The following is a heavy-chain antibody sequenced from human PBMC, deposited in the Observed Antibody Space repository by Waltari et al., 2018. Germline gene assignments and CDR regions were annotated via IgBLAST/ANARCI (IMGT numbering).Heavy chain of an antibody. J-gene: IGHJ3*02. CDR2: IYYSWST. V-gene: IGHV4-59*11. CDR1: GGSISRHY. D-gene: IGHD3-22*01. Sequence: QVQLQESGPGLVKPSETLSLTCTVSGGSISRHYWSWIRQPPGKGLEWIGYIYYSWSTNYNPSLKSRGTISVDTSKNQFSLKLSSVTAADTAVYYCARSDRRAFDIWGQGTMVTVSS. CDR3: ARSDRRAFDI.